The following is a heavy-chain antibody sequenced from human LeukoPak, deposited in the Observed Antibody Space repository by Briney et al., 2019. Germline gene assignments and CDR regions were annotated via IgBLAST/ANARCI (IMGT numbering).Heavy chain of an antibody. V-gene: IGHV3-7*01. CDR3: ARQPYYYDSSAKNWFDP. Sequence: GGSLRLSCAASGFTFSSYSMSWVRQTPRKGLEWVANIKQDGSEKYYVDSVKGRFTISRDNAKNSLYLQMNSLRAEDTAVYSCARQPYYYDSSAKNWFDPWGQGTLVTVSS. J-gene: IGHJ5*02. CDR2: IKQDGSEK. CDR1: GFTFSSYS. D-gene: IGHD3-22*01.